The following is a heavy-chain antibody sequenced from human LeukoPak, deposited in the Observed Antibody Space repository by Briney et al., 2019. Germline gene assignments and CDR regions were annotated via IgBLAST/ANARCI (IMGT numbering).Heavy chain of an antibody. CDR2: IIPFFGTA. CDR3: ARELWSSYYDSSGAFDY. D-gene: IGHD3-22*01. V-gene: IGHV1-69*13. Sequence: ASVKVSCKASGDTFNSYAFTWVRQAPGQGLEWMGGIIPFFGTANYAQKFQGRVTITADESTSTAYMELSSLRSEDTAVYYCARELWSSYYDSSGAFDYWGQGTLVTVSS. J-gene: IGHJ4*02. CDR1: GDTFNSYA.